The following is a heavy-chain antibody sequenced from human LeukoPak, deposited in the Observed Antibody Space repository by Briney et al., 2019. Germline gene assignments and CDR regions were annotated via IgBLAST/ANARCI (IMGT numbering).Heavy chain of an antibody. J-gene: IGHJ4*02. CDR1: GYTFTSYG. D-gene: IGHD3-10*01. CDR2: ISAYNGNT. Sequence: ASVKVSCKASGYTFTSYGISWVRQAPGQGLEWMGWISAYNGNTNYAQKLQGRVTMTTDTSTSTAYMELRSLRSDDTAVYYCARDAPRLWFGEPNPDYWGQGTLVNVSS. V-gene: IGHV1-18*01. CDR3: ARDAPRLWFGEPNPDY.